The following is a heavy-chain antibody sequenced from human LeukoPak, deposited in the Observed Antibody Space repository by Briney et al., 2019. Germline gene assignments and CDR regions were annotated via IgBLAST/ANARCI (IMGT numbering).Heavy chain of an antibody. CDR2: IYYSGST. CDR1: GGSISSYY. V-gene: IGHV4-59*01. J-gene: IGHJ4*02. Sequence: PSETLSLXCTVSGGSISSYYWSWIRQPPGKGLEWIGYIYYSGSTNYNPSLKSRVTISVDTSKNQFSLKLSSVTAADTAVYYCARDRGTQGYGDYFDYWGQGTLVTVSS. CDR3: ARDRGTQGYGDYFDY. D-gene: IGHD4-17*01.